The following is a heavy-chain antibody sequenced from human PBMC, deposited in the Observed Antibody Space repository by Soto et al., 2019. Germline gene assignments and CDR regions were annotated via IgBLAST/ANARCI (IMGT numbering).Heavy chain of an antibody. Sequence: QVQLQESGPRLVKPSGSLSLTCGVSGGTVASSHWWSWVRQSPGGGLEWIGNVYHTGDTNFNPSLPSRVTIPVDKSNNQFSLRLNSLTAADTAVYFCAREIVTAGGNNYFDPWGPGTLVTVSS. CDR2: VYHTGDT. V-gene: IGHV4-4*02. D-gene: IGHD2-21*02. CDR1: GGTVASSHW. J-gene: IGHJ5*02. CDR3: AREIVTAGGNNYFDP.